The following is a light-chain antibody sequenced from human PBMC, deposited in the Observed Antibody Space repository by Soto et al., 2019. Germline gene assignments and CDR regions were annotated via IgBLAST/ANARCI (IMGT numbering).Light chain of an antibody. CDR3: QLYDWSPYT. CDR2: EAS. CDR1: QSVNSAH. Sequence: EIVLTQSPGTLSLSPGERATLSCRASQSVNSAHCAWYQQKPGQAPRLLIYEASNRATGIPDRFSGSVSGTDFTLTIHRLEPEDFAVYYCQLYDWSPYTFGQGTKLEIK. J-gene: IGKJ2*01. V-gene: IGKV3-20*01.